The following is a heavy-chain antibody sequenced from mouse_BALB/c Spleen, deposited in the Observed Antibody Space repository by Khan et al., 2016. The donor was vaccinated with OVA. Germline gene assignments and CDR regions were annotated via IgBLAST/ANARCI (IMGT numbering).Heavy chain of an antibody. Sequence: QVQLKQSGPGLVAPSQSLSITCTVSGFSLTTYGVNWIRQPPGKGLEWLGVIWGDGNTNYHSALISRLSISKDNSKSQVFLKLNSLQTDDTATYYCAKWGDGSTYAMDYWGQGTSVTVSS. CDR3: AKWGDGSTYAMDY. J-gene: IGHJ4*01. CDR1: GFSLTTYG. D-gene: IGHD2-3*01. CDR2: IWGDGNT. V-gene: IGHV2-3*01.